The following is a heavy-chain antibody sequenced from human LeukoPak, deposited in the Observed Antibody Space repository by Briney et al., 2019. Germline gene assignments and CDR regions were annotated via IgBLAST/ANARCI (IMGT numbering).Heavy chain of an antibody. V-gene: IGHV4-61*09. D-gene: IGHD3-10*01. CDR1: GGSISSGSYY. CDR3: AKARNVLLWFGELPNDAFDI. J-gene: IGHJ3*02. CDR2: IYTSGST. Sequence: SETLSLTCTVSGGSISSGSYYWRWLRQPAGKGLEWIGHIYTSGSTNYNPSLKSRVTISVDTSKNQFSLKLSSVTAADTAVYYCAKARNVLLWFGELPNDAFDIWGQGTMVTVSS.